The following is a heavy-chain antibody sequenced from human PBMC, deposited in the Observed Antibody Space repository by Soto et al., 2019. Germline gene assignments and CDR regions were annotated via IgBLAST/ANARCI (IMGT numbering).Heavy chain of an antibody. V-gene: IGHV3-7*03. Sequence: GGSLRLSCAASGFTFSSYWMSWVRQAPGKGLEWVANIKQDGSVKYYVDSVKGRFTISRDNAKNSLYLQMNSLRAEDTAVYYCARGGDSGSYFQYYYGMDVWGQGTTVTVSS. CDR2: IKQDGSVK. J-gene: IGHJ6*02. CDR1: GFTFSSYW. CDR3: ARGGDSGSYFQYYYGMDV. D-gene: IGHD1-26*01.